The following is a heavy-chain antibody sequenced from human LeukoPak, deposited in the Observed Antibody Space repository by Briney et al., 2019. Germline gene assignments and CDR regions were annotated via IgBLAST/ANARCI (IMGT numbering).Heavy chain of an antibody. CDR3: ARASMASPTTGNGFDP. V-gene: IGHV3-74*01. CDR2: INSDGSGT. Sequence: GGSLRLSCAASGFTFSRYRMHWVRQGPGEGLEWVSWINSDGSGTTYADSVKGRFTISRDNAKDTLHLQMDSLRAEDTAVYYCARASMASPTTGNGFDPWGQGTLVTVSS. D-gene: IGHD1-1*01. J-gene: IGHJ5*02. CDR1: GFTFSRYR.